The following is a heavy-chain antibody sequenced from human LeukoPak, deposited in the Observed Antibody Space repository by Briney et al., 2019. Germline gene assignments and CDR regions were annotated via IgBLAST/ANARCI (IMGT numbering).Heavy chain of an antibody. CDR3: AKDHVYSSGWTTDFDY. D-gene: IGHD6-19*01. CDR1: GFTFDDYA. J-gene: IGHJ4*02. Sequence: GGSLRLSCAASGFTFDDYAMHWVRQAPGKGLEWVSAISGSGGSTYSADSVKGRFTISRDNSKNTLYLQMNSLRAEDTAVYYCAKDHVYSSGWTTDFDYWGQGTLVTVSS. CDR2: ISGSGGST. V-gene: IGHV3-23*01.